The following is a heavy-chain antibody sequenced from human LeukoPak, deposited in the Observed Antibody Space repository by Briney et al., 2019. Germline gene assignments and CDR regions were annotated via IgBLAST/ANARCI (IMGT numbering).Heavy chain of an antibody. D-gene: IGHD3-10*01. CDR1: GFIFSSYW. J-gene: IGHJ4*02. V-gene: IGHV3-74*01. CDR3: ARDEATMVRGHDY. CDR2: INTDGSST. Sequence: GGSLRLSCAASGFIFSSYWMHWVRHAPGKGLAWVSRINTDGSSTSYADSVKGRFTISRDNAKNSLYLQMNSLRADDTAVYYCARDEATMVRGHDYWGQGTLVTVSS.